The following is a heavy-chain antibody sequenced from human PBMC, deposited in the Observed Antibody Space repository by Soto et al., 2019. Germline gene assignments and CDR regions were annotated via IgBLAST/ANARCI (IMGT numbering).Heavy chain of an antibody. CDR3: ARDSNVKPRVFDI. J-gene: IGHJ3*02. CDR1: RGSISSGGYY. CDR2: IYYTGTT. D-gene: IGHD6-6*01. V-gene: IGHV4-31*03. Sequence: PSETLSLTCTVSRGSISSGGYYWSWIRQHPGKGLEFIGYIYYTGTTYYNPSLGSRISISRDTSKNQLSLKLTSVTAADTAVYFCARDSNVKPRVFDIWGRGTLVTVSS.